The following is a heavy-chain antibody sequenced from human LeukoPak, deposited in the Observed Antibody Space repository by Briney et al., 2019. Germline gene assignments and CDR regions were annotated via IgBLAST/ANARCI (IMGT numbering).Heavy chain of an antibody. CDR1: GFTFSRYW. D-gene: IGHD4-17*01. J-gene: IGHJ4*02. CDR3: TRDYWDYGDYFSDF. CDR2: IRQLGNEK. V-gene: IGHV3-7*01. Sequence: GRSLRLSCAASGFTFSRYWMSWVRQAPGKGLDWVANIRQLGNEKYYVDSVKGRFTISRDNAKNSLYLQMNSLRAEDTAVYYCTRDYWDYGDYFSDFWGPGTQVTVSS.